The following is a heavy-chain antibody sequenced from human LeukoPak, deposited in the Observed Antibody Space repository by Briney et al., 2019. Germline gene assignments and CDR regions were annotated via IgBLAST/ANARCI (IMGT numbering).Heavy chain of an antibody. V-gene: IGHV4-38-2*02. D-gene: IGHD2-21*02. CDR3: AREVVTAPTPDY. CDR2: IYHSGNT. CDR1: NYSISNGYY. J-gene: IGHJ4*02. Sequence: SETLSLTCAVSNYSISNGYYWGWIRQPPGKGLEWIGSIYHSGNTYYNPSLKSRVTISVDTSKNQFSLKLRSVTAADTAVYYCAREVVTAPTPDYWGQGTLVTVSS.